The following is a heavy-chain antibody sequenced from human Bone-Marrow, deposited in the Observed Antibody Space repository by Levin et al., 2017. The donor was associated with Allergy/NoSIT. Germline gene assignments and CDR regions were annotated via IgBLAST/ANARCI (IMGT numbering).Heavy chain of an antibody. CDR2: IDWEDDK. V-gene: IGHV2-70*04. CDR1: GFSLSTVGMR. J-gene: IGHJ4*02. CDR3: ARGNYGDHEFDY. Sequence: ESGPTLVKPTQTLTLTCTFSGFSLSTVGMRVSWIRQPPGKALEWLARIDWEDDKFYSKSLKTRLTVSQDTSKNQVVLTMTNMDPVDTATYYCARGNYGDHEFDYWGQGTLVTVSS. D-gene: IGHD4/OR15-4a*01.